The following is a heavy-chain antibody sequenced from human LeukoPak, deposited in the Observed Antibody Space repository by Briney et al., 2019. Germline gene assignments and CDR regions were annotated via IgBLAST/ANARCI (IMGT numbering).Heavy chain of an antibody. CDR2: IYYSGNT. V-gene: IGHV4-59*08. D-gene: IGHD6-13*01. CDR1: GGSISIYY. Sequence: PSETLSLTCTVSGGSISIYYWTWIRRPPGKGLEWIGYIYYSGNTNYNPSLKSRVTMSVDTSKNQFSLKLNSVTAADTAVYYCARLSTGGTPFNWFDSSGQGALVTVSS. J-gene: IGHJ5*01. CDR3: ARLSTGGTPFNWFDS.